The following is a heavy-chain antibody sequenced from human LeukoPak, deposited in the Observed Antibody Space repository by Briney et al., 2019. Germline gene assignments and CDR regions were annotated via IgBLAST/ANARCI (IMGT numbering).Heavy chain of an antibody. CDR2: ISGSGGTT. J-gene: IGHJ4*02. CDR1: GSTFSSYA. D-gene: IGHD4-17*01. V-gene: IGHV3-23*01. Sequence: GGSLRLSCAASGSTFSSYAMSWVRQAPGKGLEWVSAISGSGGTTYYADSVEGQFTISRDISKNTLYLQMNSLRAEDTAVYYCAKDADLRADYYFDYWGQGTLVTVSS. CDR3: AKDADLRADYYFDY.